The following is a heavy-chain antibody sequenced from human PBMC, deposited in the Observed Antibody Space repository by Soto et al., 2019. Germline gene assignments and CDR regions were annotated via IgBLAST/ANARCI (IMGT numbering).Heavy chain of an antibody. Sequence: GGSLRLSCAASGFTFSSYSMNWVRQAPGKGLEWVSYISSSSSTIYYADSVKGRFTISRDNAKNSLYLQMNSLGDEDTAVYYCANSAAAGDEHYFDYWGQGTLVTVSS. J-gene: IGHJ4*02. CDR2: ISSSSSTI. CDR3: ANSAAAGDEHYFDY. V-gene: IGHV3-48*02. CDR1: GFTFSSYS. D-gene: IGHD6-13*01.